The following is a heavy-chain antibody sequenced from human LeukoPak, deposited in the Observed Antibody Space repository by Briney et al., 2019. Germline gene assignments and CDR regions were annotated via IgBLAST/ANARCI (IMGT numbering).Heavy chain of an antibody. CDR2: INHSGST. Sequence: SETLSLTCAVYGGSFSGYYWSWIRQPPGKGLEWIGEINHSGSTNYNPSLKSRVTISVDTSKNQFSLKLSSVTAADTAVYYCARVDGSGSYDYWGQGTLVTVSS. CDR3: ARVDGSGSYDY. D-gene: IGHD3-10*01. V-gene: IGHV4-34*01. J-gene: IGHJ4*02. CDR1: GGSFSGYY.